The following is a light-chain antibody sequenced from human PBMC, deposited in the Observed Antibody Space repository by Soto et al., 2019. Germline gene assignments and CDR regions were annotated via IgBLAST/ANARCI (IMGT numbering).Light chain of an antibody. J-gene: IGKJ1*01. CDR3: QKYNGALWA. CDR2: AAS. Sequence: DIQMTQSPSSLSASIGDRVTITCRASQGIGNYLAWYQQKTGKVPKLLIYAASSLQSGVPYRLSGSGSGTDLNLTIRGLQPEDVATYYCQKYNGALWACGQGTKVDIK. CDR1: QGIGNY. V-gene: IGKV1-27*01.